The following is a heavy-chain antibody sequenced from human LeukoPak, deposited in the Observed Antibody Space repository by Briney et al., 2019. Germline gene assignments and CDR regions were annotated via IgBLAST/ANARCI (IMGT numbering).Heavy chain of an antibody. CDR1: GYTFTGYW. D-gene: IGHD3-22*01. CDR3: ARDRFDDSSGYYYHHYYYMDV. V-gene: IGHV1-46*01. J-gene: IGHJ6*03. CDR2: ISPSGGST. Sequence: ASVKVSCKAFGYTFTGYWMHWVRQAPGQGPEWMGVISPSGGSTIYAQKFKGRVTLTRDMSTSTDYLELSSLRSEDTAVYYCARDRFDDSSGYYYHHYYYMDVWGKGTTVTVSS.